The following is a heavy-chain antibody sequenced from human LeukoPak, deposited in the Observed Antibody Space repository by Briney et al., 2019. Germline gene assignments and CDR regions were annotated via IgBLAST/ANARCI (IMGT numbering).Heavy chain of an antibody. CDR1: GYSFTSYW. CDR3: ARRDGYKSKIGQYYFDY. Sequence: GESLQISFQGSGYSFTSYWIGWVRPRPGKGLEWKGIIYPGESDTRYSPSFQGQVTISADKSISTAYLHWSSMKASDTAMYYWARRDGYKSKIGQYYFDYWGQGTLVTVSS. CDR2: IYPGESDT. D-gene: IGHD5-24*01. V-gene: IGHV5-51*01. J-gene: IGHJ4*02.